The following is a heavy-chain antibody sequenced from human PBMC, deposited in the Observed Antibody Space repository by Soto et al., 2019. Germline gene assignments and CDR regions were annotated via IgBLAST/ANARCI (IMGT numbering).Heavy chain of an antibody. V-gene: IGHV3-23*01. Sequence: EVPLLESGGGLVQPGGSLRLSCAASGFTFSSYAMNWVRQAPGKGLEWVSGISGGGDSTYYADSVKGRFTISRDNSENTLQLQMNSLRADDTAVYYCAKGAGSDSGRYWGQGTLVTVSS. CDR3: AKGAGSDSGRY. D-gene: IGHD3-10*01. CDR2: ISGGGDST. CDR1: GFTFSSYA. J-gene: IGHJ4*02.